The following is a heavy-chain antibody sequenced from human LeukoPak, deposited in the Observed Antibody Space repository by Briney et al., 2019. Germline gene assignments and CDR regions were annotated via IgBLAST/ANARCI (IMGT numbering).Heavy chain of an antibody. CDR2: IYTSGST. D-gene: IGHD5-12*01. V-gene: IGHV4-61*02. CDR3: ARGTPTTPFKYYYYYMDV. Sequence: SETLSLTCTVSGGSISSGSYYWSWIRQPARKGLEWIGRIYTSGSTNYNPSLKSRVTISVDTSKNQFSLKLSSVTAADTAVYYCARGTPTTPFKYYYYYMDVWGKGTTVTGSS. CDR1: GGSISSGSYY. J-gene: IGHJ6*03.